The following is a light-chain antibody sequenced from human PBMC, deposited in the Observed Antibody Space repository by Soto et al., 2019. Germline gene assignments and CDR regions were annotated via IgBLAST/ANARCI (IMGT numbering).Light chain of an antibody. CDR2: GAS. CDR1: QSISSN. Sequence: EIVMTQSPATLSVSPGERATLSCRASQSISSNLAWYQQKPGQAPRLLIYGASTRGTAIPARFSGSGSGTEFTLTISSLQSEDFAVYFCQQYNNWPQTFGQGTKVDIK. V-gene: IGKV3-15*01. CDR3: QQYNNWPQT. J-gene: IGKJ1*01.